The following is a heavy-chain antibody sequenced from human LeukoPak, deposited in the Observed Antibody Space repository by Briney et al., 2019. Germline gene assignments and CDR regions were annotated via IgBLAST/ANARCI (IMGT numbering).Heavy chain of an antibody. CDR1: GASISNYY. V-gene: IGHV4-4*09. Sequence: SETLSLTCTVSGASISNYYWSWIRQTPEKGLEWMGHIHSSGGSSYYPSLKSRLTLSIDTSRNQLSLKLPSVTAADTASYFCARAPSSYESGNGYPNLGWLDPWGQGALVTVSS. CDR3: ARAPSSYESGNGYPNLGWLDP. CDR2: IHSSGGS. D-gene: IGHD5-24*01. J-gene: IGHJ5*02.